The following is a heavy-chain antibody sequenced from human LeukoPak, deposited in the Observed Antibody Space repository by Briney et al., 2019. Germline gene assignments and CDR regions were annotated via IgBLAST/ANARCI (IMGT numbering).Heavy chain of an antibody. CDR1: GFTFTNAW. CDR3: ATDFYDST. V-gene: IGHV3-15*07. Sequence: GGSLRLSCATSGFTFTNAWMNWVRQAPGKGLEWVGRIRSNSDGGTIDYAAPVKGRFTLSRDDSKNTLYLQMNSLQTEDTAVYYCATDFYDSTWGQGTLVTVSS. CDR2: IRSNSDGGTI. D-gene: IGHD3-22*01. J-gene: IGHJ5*02.